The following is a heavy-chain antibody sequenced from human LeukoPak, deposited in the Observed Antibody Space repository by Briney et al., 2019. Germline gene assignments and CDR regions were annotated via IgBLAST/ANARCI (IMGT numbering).Heavy chain of an antibody. CDR3: ARLYSSASIGVHYFDY. D-gene: IGHD6-6*01. Sequence: SETLSLTCTVSGGSISRGVYYWSWIRQPAGKGLEWIGRVYPSGTINYDPSLKSRVTISVDTSKNQFSLKLSSVTAADTAIYYCARLYSSASIGVHYFDYWGQGTLVTVSS. CDR1: GGSISRGVYY. V-gene: IGHV4-61*02. CDR2: VYPSGTI. J-gene: IGHJ4*02.